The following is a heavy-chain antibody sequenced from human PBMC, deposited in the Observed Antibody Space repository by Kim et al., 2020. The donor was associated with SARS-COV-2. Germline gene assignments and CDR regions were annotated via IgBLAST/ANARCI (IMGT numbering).Heavy chain of an antibody. J-gene: IGHJ4*02. CDR3: ARGNYYGSGSYYFDY. V-gene: IGHV4-34*01. Sequence: SLKSRVTISVDTSKNQFSLKLSSVTAADTAVYYCARGNYYGSGSYYFDYWGQGTLVTVSS. D-gene: IGHD3-10*01.